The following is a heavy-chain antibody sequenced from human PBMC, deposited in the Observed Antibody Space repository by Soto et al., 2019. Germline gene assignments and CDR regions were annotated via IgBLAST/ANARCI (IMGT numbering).Heavy chain of an antibody. CDR2: ISGSGGST. Sequence: GGSLRLSCAASGFTFSSYAMSWVRQAPGKGLEWVSAISGSGGSTYYADSVKGRFTISRDNSKNTLYLQMNSLRAEDTAVYYCAKDDRDVLLWFGELFFGWFDPWGQGTLVTVSS. D-gene: IGHD3-10*01. V-gene: IGHV3-23*01. CDR3: AKDDRDVLLWFGELFFGWFDP. J-gene: IGHJ5*02. CDR1: GFTFSSYA.